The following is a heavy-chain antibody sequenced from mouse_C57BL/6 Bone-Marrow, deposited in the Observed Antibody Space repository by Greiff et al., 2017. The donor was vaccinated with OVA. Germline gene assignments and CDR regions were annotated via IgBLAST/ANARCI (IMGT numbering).Heavy chain of an antibody. CDR2: ISNGGGST. Sequence: EVMLVESGGGLVQPGGSLKLSCAASGFTFSDYYMYWVRQTPEKRLEWVAYISNGGGSTYYPDTVKGRFTISRDNAKNTLYLQMSRLKSEDTAMYYCARPPPYDYETFMDYWGQGTSVTVSS. V-gene: IGHV5-12*01. CDR3: ARPPPYDYETFMDY. CDR1: GFTFSDYY. J-gene: IGHJ4*01. D-gene: IGHD2-4*01.